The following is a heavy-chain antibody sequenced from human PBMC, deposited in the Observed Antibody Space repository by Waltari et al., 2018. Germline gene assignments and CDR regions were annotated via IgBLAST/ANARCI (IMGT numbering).Heavy chain of an antibody. CDR3: TRGGNYDFWSHRPFVDP. D-gene: IGHD3-3*01. Sequence: QVQLQQWGAGLLGPSEPLSLTCAVSGASLRDYSWGWVRQPPGKGLEWIGQIRHPGSTNYNPSLKSRVTISIDTPRSQFSLRLSSVTAADTALYFCTRGGNYDFWSHRPFVDPWGQGTLVTVSS. CDR1: GASLRDYS. V-gene: IGHV4-34*01. J-gene: IGHJ5*02. CDR2: IRHPGST.